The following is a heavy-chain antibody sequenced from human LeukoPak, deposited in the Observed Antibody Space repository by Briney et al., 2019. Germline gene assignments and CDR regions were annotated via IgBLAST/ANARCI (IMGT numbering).Heavy chain of an antibody. Sequence: SETLSLTCIVSGGSFSYLSWIRQPPGKGLEWIGIIYDHGRTEYNPSLKSRVSISVDTSKDQVSLRLNSVTPADTAVYYCAREPGFDSSGYLNWFDPWGQGTLVTVS. CDR2: IYDHGRT. J-gene: IGHJ5*02. V-gene: IGHV4-59*01. CDR1: GGSFSY. CDR3: AREPGFDSSGYLNWFDP. D-gene: IGHD3-22*01.